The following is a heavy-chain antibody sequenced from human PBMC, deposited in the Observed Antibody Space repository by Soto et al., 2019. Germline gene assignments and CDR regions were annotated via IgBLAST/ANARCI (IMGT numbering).Heavy chain of an antibody. CDR2: ISSNGVGT. CDR3: ARRARPDFDYMDF. J-gene: IGHJ6*03. V-gene: IGHV3-64*01. D-gene: IGHD6-6*01. CDR1: GFTLRGYA. Sequence: EVQLAESGGGLAQPGGSLRLSCAASGFTLRGYAMDWVRQAPGKGLEYVSGISSNGVGTYYANSVQGRFTISRDNSKNTVYLQMGSLRPEDMAVYYCARRARPDFDYMDFWGKGTTVTVSS.